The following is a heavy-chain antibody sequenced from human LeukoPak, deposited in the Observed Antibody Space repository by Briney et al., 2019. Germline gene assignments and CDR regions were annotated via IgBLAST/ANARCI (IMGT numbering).Heavy chain of an antibody. CDR1: GFTVSSNY. Sequence: TGGSLRLSSAVSGFTVSSNYMSWVRQAPGKGLEWVSFIYSGGSTYYADSVKGRFTISRDNSKNTLYLQMNSLRPEDTAVYYCARALYRGYYFDYWGQGTLVTVSS. CDR3: ARALYRGYYFDY. V-gene: IGHV3-53*01. J-gene: IGHJ4*02. D-gene: IGHD3-16*01. CDR2: IYSGGST.